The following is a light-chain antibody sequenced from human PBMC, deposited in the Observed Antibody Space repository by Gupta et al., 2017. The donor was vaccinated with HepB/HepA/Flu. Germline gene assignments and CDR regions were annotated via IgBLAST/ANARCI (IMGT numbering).Light chain of an antibody. V-gene: IGLV6-57*03. J-gene: IGLJ2*01. CDR1: SGSIASNY. CDR3: QSYDSSNVV. Sequence: MLTQPHSVSESPGKTVTISCTRSSGSIASNYVQWYQQRPGSAPTTVIYEDNQRPSGVPDRFSGSIDSSSNSASLTISGLKTEDEADYYCQSYDSSNVVFGGGTKLTVL. CDR2: EDN.